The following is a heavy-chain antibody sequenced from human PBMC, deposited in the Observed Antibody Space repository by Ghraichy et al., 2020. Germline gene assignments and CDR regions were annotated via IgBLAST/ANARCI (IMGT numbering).Heavy chain of an antibody. V-gene: IGHV1-69*13. CDR2: IIPIFGTA. D-gene: IGHD1-7*01. CDR1: GGTFSSYA. Sequence: SVKVSCKASGGTFSSYAISWVRQAPGQGLEWMGGIIPIFGTANYAQKFQGRVTITADESTSTAYMELSSLRSEDTAVYYCARDHPNAHANRYNWNYVAFDIWGQGTMVTVSS. J-gene: IGHJ3*02. CDR3: ARDHPNAHANRYNWNYVAFDI.